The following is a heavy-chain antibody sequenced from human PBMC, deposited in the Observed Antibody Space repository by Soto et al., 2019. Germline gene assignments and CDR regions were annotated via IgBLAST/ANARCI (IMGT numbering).Heavy chain of an antibody. J-gene: IGHJ4*02. D-gene: IGHD6-19*01. CDR1: GFTFNDHA. V-gene: IGHV3-23*01. CDR2: ISGSGGHS. CDR3: AKDCRRLAVTGSAFDS. Sequence: EVQLLESGGGFVQPGGSLRLSCAASGFTFNDHAMAWVRQAPGQGLEWVSSISGSGGHSSYVDSVRGRFTISRDNVNNILSLDMSDLRAEDTALYYCAKDCRRLAVTGSAFDSWGQGALVTVSS.